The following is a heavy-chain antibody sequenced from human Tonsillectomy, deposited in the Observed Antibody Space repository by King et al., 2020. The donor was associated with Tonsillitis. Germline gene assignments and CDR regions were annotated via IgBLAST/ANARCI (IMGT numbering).Heavy chain of an antibody. Sequence: VQLVESGRGLVKPGGSLRLSCAASGFTFSNVWMSWVRQAPGKGLDWVGRSKSKTDGGTRDYAGAVKGRFTISRDDSDNTVYLQMNSLKTEDTGVYYCTIHPRHRSKIDQWGQGILVTVSS. V-gene: IGHV3-15*01. CDR1: GFTFSNVW. CDR3: TIHPRHRSKIDQ. D-gene: IGHD2-2*01. J-gene: IGHJ4*02. CDR2: SKSKTDGGTR.